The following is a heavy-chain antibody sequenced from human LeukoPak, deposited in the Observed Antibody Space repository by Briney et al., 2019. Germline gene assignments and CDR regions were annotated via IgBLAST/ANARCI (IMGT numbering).Heavy chain of an antibody. D-gene: IGHD3-9*01. V-gene: IGHV3-30*04. Sequence: GGSLRVSCAASGFTFSTYPMHWVRQARDKGLEWVAMISYHGSNEYYADSVKGRFTISRDNSKNTLYLQMNNPRVEDTAIYYCARVHDTTGYYHYFDSWGQGTLVTVSS. CDR1: GFTFSTYP. CDR3: ARVHDTTGYYHYFDS. CDR2: ISYHGSNE. J-gene: IGHJ4*02.